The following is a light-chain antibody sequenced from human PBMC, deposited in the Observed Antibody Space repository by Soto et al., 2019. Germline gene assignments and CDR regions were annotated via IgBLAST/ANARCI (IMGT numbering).Light chain of an antibody. CDR3: QQYSTMGT. J-gene: IGKJ1*01. Sequence: MPMIQSPDSLSAAVGDSVTLACRASQNINTYLNWYQQKPGKAPKLLIYAASTLERGVPSRFSGSGSGTEFTLTISSLQPDDFATYYCQQYSTMGTPGQRTNV. CDR1: QNINTY. V-gene: IGKV1-5*03. CDR2: AAS.